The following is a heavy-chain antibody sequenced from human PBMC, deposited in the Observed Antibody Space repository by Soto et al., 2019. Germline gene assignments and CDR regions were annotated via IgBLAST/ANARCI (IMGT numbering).Heavy chain of an antibody. V-gene: IGHV4-4*07. CDR2: IYTSGST. Sequence: LSLTCTVSGGSISSYYWSWIRQPAGKGLEWIGRIYTSGSTNYNPSLKSRVTMSVDTSKNQFSLKLSSVTAADTAVYYCARGPGTSGWYQYYYYYYGMDVWGQGTTVTVSS. CDR3: ARGPGTSGWYQYYYYYYGMDV. D-gene: IGHD6-19*01. CDR1: GGSISSYY. J-gene: IGHJ6*02.